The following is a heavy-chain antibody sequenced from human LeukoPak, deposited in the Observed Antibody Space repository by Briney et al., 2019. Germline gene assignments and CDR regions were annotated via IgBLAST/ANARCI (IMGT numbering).Heavy chain of an antibody. CDR2: ISSSSSTV. J-gene: IGHJ4*02. CDR1: GFTFSSHV. D-gene: IGHD6-6*01. CDR3: ARGGAARPDY. Sequence: GGSLRLSCAASGFTFSSHVMNWVRQAPGKGLEWVSYISSSSSTVNYADSVKGRFTISRDNAKNSLYLQMNSLRAEDTAVYYCARGGAARPDYWGQGALVTVSS. V-gene: IGHV3-48*01.